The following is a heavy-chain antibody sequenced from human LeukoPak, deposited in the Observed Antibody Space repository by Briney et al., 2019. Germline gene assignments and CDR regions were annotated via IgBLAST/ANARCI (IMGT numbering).Heavy chain of an antibody. Sequence: ASVKVSCKASGYTFTSYDINWVRQATGQGLEWMGWMNPNSGNTGYAQKFQGRVTMTRNTSISTAYMELSGLRSEDTAVYYCASGYSGYDADAFDIWGQGTMVTVSS. CDR2: MNPNSGNT. CDR1: GYTFTSYD. J-gene: IGHJ3*02. V-gene: IGHV1-8*01. CDR3: ASGYSGYDADAFDI. D-gene: IGHD5-12*01.